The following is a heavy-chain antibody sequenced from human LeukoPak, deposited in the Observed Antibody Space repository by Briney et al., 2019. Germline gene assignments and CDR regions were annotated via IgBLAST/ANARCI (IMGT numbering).Heavy chain of an antibody. CDR2: IYSGDSDT. D-gene: IGHD6-19*01. CDR1: GYRFTSYW. J-gene: IGHJ4*02. Sequence: PGESLKISCKGSGYRFTSYWIGWVRQMPGKGLEWMGNIYSGDSDTIYSPSFQGQVTISADKSISTVYLQWSSLKASDTAMYYCARRYAYDSGRYEWGQGTLVTVSS. V-gene: IGHV5-51*01. CDR3: ARRYAYDSGRYE.